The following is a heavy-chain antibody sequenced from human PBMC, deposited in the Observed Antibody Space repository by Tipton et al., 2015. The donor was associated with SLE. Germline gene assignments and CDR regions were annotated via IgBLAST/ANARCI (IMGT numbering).Heavy chain of an antibody. CDR3: ARDRDQHVALDAFDI. D-gene: IGHD3-10*01. CDR1: GGSISGTNYY. J-gene: IGHJ3*02. CDR2: ITNNGNT. Sequence: GLVKPSETLSLTCSVSGGSISGTNYYWDWIRQPPGKGPEWIGRITNNGNTYYIPSPQSRVTMSVDTSKNHFSLKLSSVTAADTAVYYCARDRDQHVALDAFDIWGQGTRVTVSS. V-gene: IGHV4-39*02.